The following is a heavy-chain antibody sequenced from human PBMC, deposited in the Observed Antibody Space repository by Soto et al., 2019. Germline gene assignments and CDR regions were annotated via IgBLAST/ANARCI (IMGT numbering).Heavy chain of an antibody. Sequence: ASVKVSCKASGYTFTSYAMHWVRQAPGQRLEWMGWINAGNGNTKYSQKFQGRVTITRDTSASTAYMELSSLRSEDTAVYYCARRAGVLYCSSTSCYHNYYYYYMYVWGKGTTVTVSS. CDR2: INAGNGNT. V-gene: IGHV1-3*01. CDR3: ARRAGVLYCSSTSCYHNYYYYYMYV. J-gene: IGHJ6*03. D-gene: IGHD2-2*01. CDR1: GYTFTSYA.